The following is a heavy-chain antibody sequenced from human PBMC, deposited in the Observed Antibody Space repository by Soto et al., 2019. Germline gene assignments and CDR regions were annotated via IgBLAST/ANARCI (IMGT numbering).Heavy chain of an antibody. CDR3: ARKAAWELLPHFDY. CDR2: IYYSGST. J-gene: IGHJ4*02. CDR1: GGSISSSSYY. Sequence: PSETLSLTCTVSGGSISSSSYYWGWIRQPPGKGLEWIGSIYYSGSTYYNPSLKSRVTISVDTSKNQFSLKLSSVTAADTAVYYCARKAAWELLPHFDYWGRGTLVTVSS. V-gene: IGHV4-39*01. D-gene: IGHD1-26*01.